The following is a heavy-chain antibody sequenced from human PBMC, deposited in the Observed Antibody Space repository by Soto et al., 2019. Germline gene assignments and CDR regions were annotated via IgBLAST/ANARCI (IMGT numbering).Heavy chain of an antibody. CDR2: MNPGSGDT. CDR3: ARMETFGSLNWFDP. D-gene: IGHD3-16*01. Sequence: ASVKVACNASGYSFPNNDVSWVRQATGQGLEWMGWMNPGSGDTGYAQKIQGRVTMTRDISIATAYMELSSLRSDDTAIYYCARMETFGSLNWFDPWGQGTLVTVSA. J-gene: IGHJ5*02. V-gene: IGHV1-8*01. CDR1: GYSFPNND.